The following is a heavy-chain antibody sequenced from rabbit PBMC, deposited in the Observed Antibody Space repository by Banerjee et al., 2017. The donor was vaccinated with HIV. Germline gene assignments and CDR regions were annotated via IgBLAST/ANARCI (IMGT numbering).Heavy chain of an antibody. J-gene: IGHJ4*01. CDR3: VRGSISGTDYKL. V-gene: IGHV1S7*01. CDR1: GIDFSRYG. CDR2: ITYGGSA. D-gene: IGHD1-1*01. Sequence: QLVESGGGLVTLGGSLKLSCKASGIDFSRYGISWVRQAPGKGLEWIGYITYGGSASAGGGLNGRSPISRHNAQNTLYLQLNSLTAADTATYFCVRGSISGTDYKLWGPGTLVTV.